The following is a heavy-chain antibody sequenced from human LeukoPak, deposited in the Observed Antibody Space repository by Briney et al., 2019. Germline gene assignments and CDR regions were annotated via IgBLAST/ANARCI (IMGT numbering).Heavy chain of an antibody. CDR3: ARVGYCSGTSCDEDGAFDI. V-gene: IGHV1-69*13. D-gene: IGHD2-2*01. CDR1: GGTFSSCA. CDR2: IIPIFGTA. Sequence: SVKVSCKASGGTFSSCAISWVRQAPGQGLEWMGGIIPIFGTANYAQKFQGRVTITADESTSTAYMELSSLRSEDTAVYYCARVGYCSGTSCDEDGAFDIWGQGTMVTVSS. J-gene: IGHJ3*02.